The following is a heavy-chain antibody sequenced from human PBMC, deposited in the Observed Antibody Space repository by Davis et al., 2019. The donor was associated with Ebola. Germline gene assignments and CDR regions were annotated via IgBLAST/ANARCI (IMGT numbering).Heavy chain of an antibody. D-gene: IGHD3-22*01. V-gene: IGHV3-11*06. J-gene: IGHJ4*02. CDR1: GGSFSDSF. CDR2: ISSSSSYT. CDR3: ASHDSSGYPFDY. Sequence: LSLTCAVSGGSFSDSFWSWIRQPPGKGLEWVSYISSSSSYTNYADSVKGRFTISRDNAKNSLYLQMNSLRAEDTAVYYCASHDSSGYPFDYWGQGTLVTVSS.